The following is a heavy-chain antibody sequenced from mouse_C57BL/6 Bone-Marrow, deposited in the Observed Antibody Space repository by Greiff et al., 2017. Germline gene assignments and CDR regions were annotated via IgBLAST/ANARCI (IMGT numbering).Heavy chain of an antibody. Sequence: QVQLQQPGAELVKPGASVKMSCKASGYTFTSYWITWVKQRPGQGLEWIGDIYPGSGSTNYNEKFKSKATLTVDTSSSTAYMQLSSLTSEDSAVYYCARSRITTVVVDYWGQGTTLPVSS. CDR2: IYPGSGST. V-gene: IGHV1-55*01. D-gene: IGHD1-1*01. CDR1: GYTFTSYW. J-gene: IGHJ2*01. CDR3: ARSRITTVVVDY.